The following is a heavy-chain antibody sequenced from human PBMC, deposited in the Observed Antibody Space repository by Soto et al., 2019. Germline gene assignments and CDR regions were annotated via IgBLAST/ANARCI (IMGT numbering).Heavy chain of an antibody. CDR3: ARCGNWNYASDY. CDR1: GYTFSTSG. Sequence: QVQLVQSGAEVKESGASVKVSCKASGYTFSTSGITWVRQAPGQGLEWMGWISDHNGDTKYTQKLQGRVTMTTDTSTSTAYMELRSLRSDDTAIYDCARCGNWNYASDYWGQGTLVTVSS. J-gene: IGHJ4*02. D-gene: IGHD1-7*01. CDR2: ISDHNGDT. V-gene: IGHV1-18*01.